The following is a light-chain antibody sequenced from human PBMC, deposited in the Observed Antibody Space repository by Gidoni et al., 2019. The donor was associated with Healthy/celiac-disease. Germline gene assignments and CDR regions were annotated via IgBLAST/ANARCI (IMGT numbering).Light chain of an antibody. J-gene: IGLJ7*01. CDR2: DNN. CDR1: SSNIGNNY. V-gene: IGLV1-51*01. CDR3: GTWDSSLSAV. Sequence: QSVLTQPPSVSAAPGQKVTISCSGSSSNIGNNYLSWYQQLPGTAPKLLIYDNNKRPSGIPDRFSGSKSGTSATLGITGLQTGDEADYYCGTWDSSLSAVFGGGTQLTVL.